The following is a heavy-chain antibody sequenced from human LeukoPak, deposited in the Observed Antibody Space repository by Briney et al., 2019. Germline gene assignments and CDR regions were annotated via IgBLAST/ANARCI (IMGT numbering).Heavy chain of an antibody. Sequence: GGSLRLSCAASGFTFTSYAMSWVRQAPGKGLEWVSAISGSGGSTYYVDSVKGRSTISRDNSKNTVYLQMNSLRAEDTAVYYCSKLNDYTPDWGQGTLVTVSS. J-gene: IGHJ4*02. CDR1: GFTFTSYA. V-gene: IGHV3-23*01. CDR2: ISGSGGST. CDR3: SKLNDYTPD. D-gene: IGHD4-11*01.